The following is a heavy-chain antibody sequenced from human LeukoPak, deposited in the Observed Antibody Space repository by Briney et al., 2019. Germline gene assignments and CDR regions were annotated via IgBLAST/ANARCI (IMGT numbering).Heavy chain of an antibody. CDR2: INHSGST. D-gene: IGHD5-18*01. V-gene: IGHV4-34*01. CDR3: ASWGARGYSYGYHY. J-gene: IGHJ4*02. CDR1: GGSFSGCY. Sequence: PSETLSLTCAVYGGSFSGCYWSWIRQPPGKGLEWIGEINHSGSTNYNPSLKSRVTISVDTSKNQFSLKLSSVTAADTAVYYCASWGARGYSYGYHYWGQGTLVTVSS.